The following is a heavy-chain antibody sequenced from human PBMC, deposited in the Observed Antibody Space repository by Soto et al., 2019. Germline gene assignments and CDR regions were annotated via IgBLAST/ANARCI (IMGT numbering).Heavy chain of an antibody. CDR3: VSQPTTVPTQAYFDY. J-gene: IGHJ4*02. CDR2: VYYRGRS. V-gene: IGHV4-39*01. Sequence: SETLSLTCTVSGGSVTNSSYYWGWIRQSPGKGLEWIGSVYYRGRSYSKSSVKSRVTISVDTSKNRFSLSLNSVTASDTAVYFCVSQPTTVPTQAYFDYWGPGALVTVSS. D-gene: IGHD4-17*01. CDR1: GGSVTNSSYY.